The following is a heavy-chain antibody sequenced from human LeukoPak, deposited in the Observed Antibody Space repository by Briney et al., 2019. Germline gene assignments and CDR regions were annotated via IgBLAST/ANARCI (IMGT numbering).Heavy chain of an antibody. CDR3: AKAPYDFWSGYSSGYYYYMDV. Sequence: GGSLRLSCAASGFTFSSYAMSWVRQAPGKGLEWVSAISGSGGSTYYADSVKGRSTISRDNSKNTLYLQMNSLRAEDTAVYYCAKAPYDFWSGYSSGYYYYMDVWGKGTTVTVSS. CDR1: GFTFSSYA. V-gene: IGHV3-23*01. D-gene: IGHD3-3*01. CDR2: ISGSGGST. J-gene: IGHJ6*03.